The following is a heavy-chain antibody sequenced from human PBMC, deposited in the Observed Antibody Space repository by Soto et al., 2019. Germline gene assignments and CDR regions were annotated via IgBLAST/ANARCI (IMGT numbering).Heavy chain of an antibody. Sequence: GGSLRLSFEASGFTFSSYAMSWVRQAPGKGLEWVSAISGSGGSTYYADSVKGRFTISRDNSKNTLYLQMNSLRDEDTAVYYCAKDRKTGVIVVVNYYFDYWGQGTLVTVSS. CDR3: AKDRKTGVIVVVNYYFDY. V-gene: IGHV3-23*01. CDR2: ISGSGGST. D-gene: IGHD3-22*01. J-gene: IGHJ4*02. CDR1: GFTFSSYA.